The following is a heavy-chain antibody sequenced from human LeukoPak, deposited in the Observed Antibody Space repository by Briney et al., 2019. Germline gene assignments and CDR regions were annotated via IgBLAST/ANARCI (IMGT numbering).Heavy chain of an antibody. CDR2: ISSSGSTI. CDR1: GFTFSDFY. CDR3: ATGGITGTIIYYYYGMDV. V-gene: IGHV3-11*01. D-gene: IGHD1-7*01. J-gene: IGHJ6*02. Sequence: PGGSLRLSCAASGFTFSDFYMSWIRQAPGKGLEWVSYISSSGSTIYYADSVKGRFTISRDNAKNSLYLQMNSLRAEDTAVYYCATGGITGTIIYYYYGMDVWGQGTTVTVSS.